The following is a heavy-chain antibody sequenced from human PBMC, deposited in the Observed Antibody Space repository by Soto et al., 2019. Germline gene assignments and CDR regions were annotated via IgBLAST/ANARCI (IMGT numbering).Heavy chain of an antibody. J-gene: IGHJ4*02. CDR1: GGSISSGDYY. Sequence: SETLSLTCTVSGGSISSGDYYWSWIPQPPGKGLEWIGYIYYSGSTYYNPSLNSLVTISVDTSKNQFSLKLSSVTAADTAVYYCASYRGYSYGYVTLGFDYWGQGTLVTVSS. CDR2: IYYSGST. V-gene: IGHV4-30-4*01. D-gene: IGHD5-18*01. CDR3: ASYRGYSYGYVTLGFDY.